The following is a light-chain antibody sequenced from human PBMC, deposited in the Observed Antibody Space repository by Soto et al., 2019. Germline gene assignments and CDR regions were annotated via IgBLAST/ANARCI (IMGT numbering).Light chain of an antibody. CDR1: QSISTS. V-gene: IGKV1-39*01. CDR3: QQSYSAWA. CDR2: AAS. J-gene: IGKJ1*01. Sequence: DIQMTQSPSSLSASVGDRVTITCRASQSISTSLNWYQQKIGKAPKLLIYAASSLQSGVPSRFSGSGSGTDFTLTISSLQPEAFATYYCQQSYSAWAFGQGTKVDIK.